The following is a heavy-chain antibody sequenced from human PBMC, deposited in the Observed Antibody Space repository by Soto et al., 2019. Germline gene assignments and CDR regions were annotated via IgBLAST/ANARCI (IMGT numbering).Heavy chain of an antibody. CDR2: ISYDGSNK. CDR3: ANDTIAVAPTFDY. D-gene: IGHD6-19*01. Sequence: PGGSLRLSCAASGFTFSSYGMHWFRQAPGKGLEWVAVISYDGSNKYYADSVKGRFTISRDNSKNTLYLQMNSLRAEDTAVYYCANDTIAVAPTFDYWGQGTLVTVSS. CDR1: GFTFSSYG. V-gene: IGHV3-30*18. J-gene: IGHJ4*02.